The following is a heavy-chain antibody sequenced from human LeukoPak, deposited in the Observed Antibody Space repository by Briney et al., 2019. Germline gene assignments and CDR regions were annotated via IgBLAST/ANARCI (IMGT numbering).Heavy chain of an antibody. D-gene: IGHD5-12*01. J-gene: IGHJ4*02. CDR2: IYHSGST. V-gene: IGHV4-4*02. CDR1: GGSISSSNW. Sequence: SETLSLTCAVSGGSISSSNWWSWVRQPPGKGLEWIGEIYHSGSTNYNPSLKSRVTISVDKSKNQFSLKLSSVTAADTAVYYCARDLGSGYDSYYFDYWGQGTLVTVSS. CDR3: ARDLGSGYDSYYFDY.